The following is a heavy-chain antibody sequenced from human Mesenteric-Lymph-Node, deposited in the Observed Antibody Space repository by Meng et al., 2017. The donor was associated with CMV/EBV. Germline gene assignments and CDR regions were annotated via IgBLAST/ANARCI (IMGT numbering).Heavy chain of an antibody. D-gene: IGHD2-2*01. CDR3: AKYCSSTSCYFNGAYYGMDV. CDR1: GYTFTSYE. J-gene: IGHJ6*02. V-gene: IGHV1-8*02. Sequence: VSVKVSCKASGYTFTSYEINWVRQAAGQGLEWMGWMNPNSGNTGYAQKFQGRATMTRNTSISTAYMELSSLRSEDTAVYYCAKYCSSTSCYFNGAYYGMDVWGQGTTVTVSS. CDR2: MNPNSGNT.